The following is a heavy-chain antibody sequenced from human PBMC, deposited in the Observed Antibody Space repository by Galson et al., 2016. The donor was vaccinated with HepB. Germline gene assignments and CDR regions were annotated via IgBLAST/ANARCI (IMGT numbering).Heavy chain of an antibody. J-gene: IGHJ4*02. CDR3: ANIPRRGPFDY. V-gene: IGHV3-9*01. CDR1: GFTFDDYA. D-gene: IGHD2-21*01. CDR2: ISWNSGSI. Sequence: SLRLSCAASGFTFDDYAIHWVRQVPGKGLEWVSGISWNSGSIVYAESVKGRFTISRDNAKNSLYLQMNSLRAEDTAVYYCANIPRRGPFDYWGQGTQVTVSS.